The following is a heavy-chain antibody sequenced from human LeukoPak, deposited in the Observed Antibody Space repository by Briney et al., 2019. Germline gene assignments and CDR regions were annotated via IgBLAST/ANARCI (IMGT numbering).Heavy chain of an antibody. CDR2: IIPILGIA. V-gene: IGHV1-69*04. D-gene: IGHD3-22*01. J-gene: IGHJ3*02. CDR1: GGTFSSYA. CDR3: ARDATYYYDSSGYFLNDAFDI. Sequence: SVKVSCKASGGTFSSYAIGWVRQAPGQGLEWMGRIIPILGIANYAQKFQGRVTITADKSTSTAYMELSSLRSEDTAVYYCARDATYYYDSSGYFLNDAFDIWGQGTMVTVSS.